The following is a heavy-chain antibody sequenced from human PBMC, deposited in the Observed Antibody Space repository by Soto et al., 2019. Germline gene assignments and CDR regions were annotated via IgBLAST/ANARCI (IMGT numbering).Heavy chain of an antibody. CDR3: AKERQRGYDFFVAQHMDY. D-gene: IGHD3-3*01. V-gene: IGHV3-72*01. J-gene: IGHJ4*02. CDR2: SRDKPSGYTT. Sequence: GGSLRLSCAASGFTLSDHYIDWVRQAPGRRLEWVGRSRDKPSGYTTQYAASVRGRFTTSREDSKNSVYLQMNSLRAEDTAVYYCAKERQRGYDFFVAQHMDYWGQGTLVTVSS. CDR1: GFTLSDHY.